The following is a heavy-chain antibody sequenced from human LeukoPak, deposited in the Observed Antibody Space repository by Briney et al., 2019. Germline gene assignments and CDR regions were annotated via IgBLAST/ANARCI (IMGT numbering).Heavy chain of an antibody. CDR3: TTYSKGY. J-gene: IGHJ4*02. V-gene: IGHV3-15*01. D-gene: IGHD4-11*01. CDR1: GFNFSRAW. CDR2: IKSKSDGETT. Sequence: GGSLRLSCAVSGFNFSRAWMSWVRQSPGKGLEWVGRIKSKSDGETTNHAAPVKGTFTISRDDSKSTLYLHMNSLKTEDTAVYYCTTYSKGYWGQGTLVTVSS.